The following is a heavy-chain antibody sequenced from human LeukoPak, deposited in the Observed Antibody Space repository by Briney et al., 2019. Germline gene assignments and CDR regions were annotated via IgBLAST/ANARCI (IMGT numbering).Heavy chain of an antibody. CDR2: ICRGGKV. D-gene: IGHD2-15*01. J-gene: IGHJ4*02. CDR1: GFTVSSTY. V-gene: IGHV3-53*01. CDR3: AGPHCSDGGCDFAGADPFDY. Sequence: GGSVRLFCAACGFTVSSTYMMWVRETRGRGREGGSVICRGGKVDSIDSVKCPLTISLDTSKNTAYPQMNSLRVEDTAVYFCAGPHCSDGGCDFAGADPFDYWGQVTLVTVSS.